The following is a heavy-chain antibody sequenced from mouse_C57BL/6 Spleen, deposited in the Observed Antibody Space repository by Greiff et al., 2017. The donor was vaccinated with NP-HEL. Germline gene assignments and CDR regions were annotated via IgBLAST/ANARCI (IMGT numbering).Heavy chain of an antibody. D-gene: IGHD2-2*01. V-gene: IGHV5-6*01. CDR3: ARHGYDWYFDV. J-gene: IGHJ1*03. CDR1: GFTFSSYG. Sequence: EVQGVESGGDLVKPGGSLKLSCAASGFTFSSYGMSWVRQTPDKRLEWVATISSGGSYTYYPDSVKGRFTISRDNAKNTLSLQMSSLKSKDTAMYYCARHGYDWYFDVWGTGTTVTVSS. CDR2: ISSGGSYT.